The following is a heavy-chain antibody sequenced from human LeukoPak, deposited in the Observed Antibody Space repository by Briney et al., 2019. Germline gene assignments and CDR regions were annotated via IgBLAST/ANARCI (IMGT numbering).Heavy chain of an antibody. CDR2: IYYSGST. Sequence: SETLSLTCAVSGGSISSGGYSWSWIRQPPGKGLEWIGYIYYSGSTYYNPSLKSRVTISVDTSKNQFSLKLSSVTAADTAVYYCARAITVVNWFDPWGQGTLVTVSS. J-gene: IGHJ5*02. D-gene: IGHD1-20*01. V-gene: IGHV4-30-4*07. CDR3: ARAITVVNWFDP. CDR1: GGSISSGGYS.